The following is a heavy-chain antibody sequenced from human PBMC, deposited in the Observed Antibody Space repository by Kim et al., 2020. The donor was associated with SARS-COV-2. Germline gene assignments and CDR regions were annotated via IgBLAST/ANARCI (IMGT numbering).Heavy chain of an antibody. V-gene: IGHV3-30*18. CDR3: AKDRGQWLVYYYYYGMDV. D-gene: IGHD6-19*01. CDR1: GFTFSSYG. CDR2: ISYDGSNK. Sequence: GGSLRLSCAASGFTFSSYGMHWVRQAPGKGLEWVAVISYDGSNKYYADSVKGRFTISRDNSKNTLYLQMNILRAEDTAVYYCAKDRGQWLVYYYYYGMDVWGQGTTVTVSS. J-gene: IGHJ6*02.